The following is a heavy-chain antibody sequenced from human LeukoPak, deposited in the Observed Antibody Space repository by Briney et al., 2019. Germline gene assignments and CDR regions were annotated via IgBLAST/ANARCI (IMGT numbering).Heavy chain of an antibody. D-gene: IGHD3-9*01. CDR3: ARDLPYFDWSRRNPIYY. CDR2: ISSSSSYI. CDR1: GFTFSSYS. J-gene: IGHJ4*02. Sequence: GGSLRLSCAASGFTFSSYSMSWVRQAPGKGLEWVSSISSSSSYIYYADSVKGRFTISRDNAKNSLYLQMNSLRAEDTAVYYCARDLPYFDWSRRNPIYYWGQGTLVTVSS. V-gene: IGHV3-21*01.